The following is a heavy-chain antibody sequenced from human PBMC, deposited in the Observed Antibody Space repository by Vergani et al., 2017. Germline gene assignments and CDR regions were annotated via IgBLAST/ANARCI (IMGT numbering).Heavy chain of an antibody. CDR3: ASSPNDYDILTGYYNYYYYYMDV. D-gene: IGHD3-9*01. CDR1: GGTFSSYA. V-gene: IGHV1-69*04. J-gene: IGHJ6*03. CDR2: IIPILGIA. Sequence: QVQLVQSGAEVKKPGASVKVSCKASGGTFSSYAISWVRQAPGQGLEWMGRIIPILGIANYAQKFQGRVTITADKSTSTAYMELSSLRSEDTAVYYCASSPNDYDILTGYYNYYYYYMDVWGKGTTVTVSS.